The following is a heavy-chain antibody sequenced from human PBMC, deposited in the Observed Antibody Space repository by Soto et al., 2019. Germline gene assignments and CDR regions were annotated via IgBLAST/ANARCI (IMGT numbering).Heavy chain of an antibody. D-gene: IGHD6-6*01. CDR1: GYSISSGYY. CDR2: IYHSGST. V-gene: IGHV4-38-2*02. Sequence: PSETLSLTCAVSGYSISSGYYWGWIRQPPGKGLEWIGSIYHSGSTYYNPSLKSRVTISVDTSKNQFSLKLSSVTAADTAVYYCARDGAEYSSSSGTILDYYYYGMDVWGQGTPVTVSS. J-gene: IGHJ6*02. CDR3: ARDGAEYSSSSGTILDYYYYGMDV.